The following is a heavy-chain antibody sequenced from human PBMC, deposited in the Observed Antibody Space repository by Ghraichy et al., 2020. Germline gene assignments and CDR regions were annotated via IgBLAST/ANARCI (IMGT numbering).Heavy chain of an antibody. CDR1: GFTVSSNY. CDR3: ARDGSGGSLFWFDP. D-gene: IGHD2-15*01. V-gene: IGHV3-66*01. Sequence: GGSLRLSCAASGFTVSSNYMSWVRQAPGKGLEWVSVIYSGGSTYYADSVKGRFTISRDNSKNTLYLQMNSLRAEDTAVYYCARDGSGGSLFWFDPWGQGTLVTVSS. J-gene: IGHJ5*02. CDR2: IYSGGST.